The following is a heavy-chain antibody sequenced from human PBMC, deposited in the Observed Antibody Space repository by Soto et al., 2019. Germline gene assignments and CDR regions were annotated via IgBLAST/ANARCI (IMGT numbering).Heavy chain of an antibody. CDR1: GFTFSSYW. CDR2: INADGSTT. J-gene: IGHJ4*02. D-gene: IGHD2-15*01. CDR3: ARAGWYRFDY. Sequence: DVQLVESGGGLAQPGGSLRLSCVGSGFTFSSYWMHWVRQAPGKGLVWVSRINADGSTTNYADSVKGRFTVSRDNAKNTVYLQMNSLRDEDTAVYFCARAGWYRFDYWGQGTLHTVSP. V-gene: IGHV3-74*01.